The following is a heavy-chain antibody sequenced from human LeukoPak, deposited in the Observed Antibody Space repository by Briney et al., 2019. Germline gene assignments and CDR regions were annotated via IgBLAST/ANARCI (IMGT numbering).Heavy chain of an antibody. CDR1: GFIFSNYA. J-gene: IGHJ4*02. V-gene: IGHV3-66*01. CDR2: IYSGGST. Sequence: GGSLRLSCAASGFIFSNYAIHWVRQAPGKGLEWVSVIYSGGSTYYADSVKGRFTISRDNSKNTLYLQMNSLRAEDTAVYYCAGDYYYDSSGYYYWGQGTLVTVSS. D-gene: IGHD3-22*01. CDR3: AGDYYYDSSGYYY.